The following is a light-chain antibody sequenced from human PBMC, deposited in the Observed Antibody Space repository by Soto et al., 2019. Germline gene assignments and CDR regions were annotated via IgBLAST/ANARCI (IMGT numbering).Light chain of an antibody. CDR3: QQYNSYSIT. CDR1: QSISSW. V-gene: IGKV1-5*03. Sequence: DIKMTQSPATLSSSVGDRVTITCRASQSISSWLAWCHQKPGKAPKLLIFKACSLKSGVPSRFSGSGSGTEYTLTISSLHPDDFATYYCQQYNSYSITFGQGTRLEIK. J-gene: IGKJ5*01. CDR2: KAC.